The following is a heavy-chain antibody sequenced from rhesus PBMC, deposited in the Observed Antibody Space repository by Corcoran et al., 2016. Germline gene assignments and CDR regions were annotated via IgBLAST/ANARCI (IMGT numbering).Heavy chain of an antibody. Sequence: QVQLQESGPGVVKPSETLSLTCAVSGGSISDSYRWSWIRQPPGKGLEWIGYIYGSSTITNYNPSLKSRVTISKDTTKNQFSLKLSSVTAADTAVYYCARATAGTVKVVDYWGQGVLVTVSS. CDR3: ARATAGTVKVVDY. V-gene: IGHV4S10*01. CDR1: GGSISDSYR. J-gene: IGHJ4*01. D-gene: IGHD5-24*01. CDR2: IYGSSTIT.